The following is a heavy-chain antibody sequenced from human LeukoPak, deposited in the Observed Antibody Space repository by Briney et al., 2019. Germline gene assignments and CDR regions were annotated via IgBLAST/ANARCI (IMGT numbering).Heavy chain of an antibody. Sequence: GGSLRLSCAASGFTFSSYGMHWVRQAPGKGLEWVAVISYDGSNKYYADSVKGRFTISRDNSKNTLYLHMNSLRAEDTAVYYCAKENIAVAGSETHNWFDPWGQGTLVTVSS. CDR3: AKENIAVAGSETHNWFDP. V-gene: IGHV3-30*18. CDR1: GFTFSSYG. CDR2: ISYDGSNK. J-gene: IGHJ5*02. D-gene: IGHD6-19*01.